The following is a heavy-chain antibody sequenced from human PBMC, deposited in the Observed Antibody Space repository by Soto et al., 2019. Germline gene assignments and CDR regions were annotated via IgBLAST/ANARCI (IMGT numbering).Heavy chain of an antibody. Sequence: QVQLVQSGAEVKKPGASVKVSCKASGYTFSSYGISWVRQAPGQGLEWMGRISAYNGNTNYAQKFQGRVTMPTDTSTSTAYLELRSLRSDDTAVYYCARITILGLPWDSWGQGTLVTVSS. CDR1: GYTFSSYG. CDR2: ISAYNGNT. D-gene: IGHD3-3*01. V-gene: IGHV1-18*04. CDR3: ARITILGLPWDS. J-gene: IGHJ4*02.